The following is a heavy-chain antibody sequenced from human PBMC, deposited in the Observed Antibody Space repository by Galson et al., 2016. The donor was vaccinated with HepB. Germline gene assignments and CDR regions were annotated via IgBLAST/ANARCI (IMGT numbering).Heavy chain of an antibody. Sequence: QSGAEVKKPGESLKISCKASGYSFTTYWIAWVRQMPGKGLEWMGIIHPDDSETRYSPSFQGQVTISADKSLTTAYLQWSSLKASDTAIYYCARPREYASSSGGRGYYGLDVWGQGTTVAVS. J-gene: IGHJ6*02. CDR1: GYSFTTYW. D-gene: IGHD6-6*01. CDR3: ARPREYASSSGGRGYYGLDV. V-gene: IGHV5-51*01. CDR2: IHPDDSET.